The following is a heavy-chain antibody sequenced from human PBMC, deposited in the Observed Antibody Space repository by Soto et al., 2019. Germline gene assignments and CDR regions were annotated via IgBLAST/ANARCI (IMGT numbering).Heavy chain of an antibody. CDR2: IWDDGRNK. CDR3: ARFYGDRSPDYYYYMDV. D-gene: IGHD4-17*01. J-gene: IGHJ6*03. CDR1: GFTFSSYG. V-gene: IGHV3-33*01. Sequence: QVQLVESGGAVVQPGRSLRLSCAASGFTFSSYGMHWVRQAPGKGLEWVAVIWDDGRNKYYADSVKGRFTISRDNSKNTRYLQMNRRSAEDTAVYYCARFYGDRSPDYYYYMDVWGQGTTVTVSS.